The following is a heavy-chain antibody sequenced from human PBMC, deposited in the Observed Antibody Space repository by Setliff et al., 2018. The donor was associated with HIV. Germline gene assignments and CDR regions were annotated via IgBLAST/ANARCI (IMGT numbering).Heavy chain of an antibody. CDR3: ARHLLRGYIYIVFDY. CDR2: THHSGST. V-gene: IGHV4-38-2*01. Sequence: SETLSLTCAVSASSISSDYCWGWIRQPPGKGLEWIGSTHHSGSTYYTPSLSSRVTISVDTAKKHFSLKLRSVTAADTAVDYCARHLLRGYIYIVFDYWGQGTLVTVSS. CDR1: ASSISSDYC. D-gene: IGHD5-18*01. J-gene: IGHJ4*02.